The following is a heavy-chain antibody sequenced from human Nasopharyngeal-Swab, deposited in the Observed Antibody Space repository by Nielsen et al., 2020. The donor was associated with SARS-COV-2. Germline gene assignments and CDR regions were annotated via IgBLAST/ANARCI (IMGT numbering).Heavy chain of an antibody. V-gene: IGHV4-59*01. D-gene: IGHD5-12*01. CDR1: GGSISSYY. CDR2: IYYSGST. Sequence: GSLRLSCTVSGGSISSYYWSWIRKPQGKGLEWIGYIYYSGSTNYNPSLKSRVTISVDTSTNQFSLKLSSVTAADTAVYYCARDSGYDLLDAFDIWGQGTMVTVSS. CDR3: ARDSGYDLLDAFDI. J-gene: IGHJ3*02.